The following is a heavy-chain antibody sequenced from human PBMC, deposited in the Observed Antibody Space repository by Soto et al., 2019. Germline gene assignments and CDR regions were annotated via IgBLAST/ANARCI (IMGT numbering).Heavy chain of an antibody. Sequence: EVQLVESGGGLVQPGGSLRLSCAASGFTFSDHYIDWVRQAPGKGLEWVGRTRNKANSYTTEYAASVKGRFTISRDDSKNSLYLQMNSLKTEDTAVYFCTRVPDYWDQGVLVTVSS. V-gene: IGHV3-72*01. CDR3: TRVPDY. J-gene: IGHJ4*02. CDR2: TRNKANSYTT. CDR1: GFTFSDHY.